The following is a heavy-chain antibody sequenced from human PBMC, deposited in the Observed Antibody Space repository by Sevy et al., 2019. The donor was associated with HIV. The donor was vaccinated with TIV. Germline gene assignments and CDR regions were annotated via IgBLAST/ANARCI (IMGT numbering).Heavy chain of an antibody. V-gene: IGHV3-21*01. CDR1: GFTFSSYS. CDR3: ARGQDGDIVVVPAVQGLDY. CDR2: ISSSSSYI. J-gene: IGHJ4*02. D-gene: IGHD2-2*01. Sequence: GGSLRLSCAASGFTFSSYSMNWVRQAPGKGLEWVSSISSSSSYIYYADSVKGRFTISRDNAKNSLYLQMNSLRAEDTAVYYCARGQDGDIVVVPAVQGLDYWGQGTLVTVSS.